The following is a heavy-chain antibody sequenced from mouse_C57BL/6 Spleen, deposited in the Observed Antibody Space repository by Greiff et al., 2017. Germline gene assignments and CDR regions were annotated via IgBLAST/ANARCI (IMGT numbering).Heavy chain of an antibody. J-gene: IGHJ4*01. V-gene: IGHV1-64*01. CDR1: GYTFTSYW. CDR2: IHPNSGST. CDR3: ARTDDGYYEEVDY. D-gene: IGHD2-3*01. Sequence: VQLQQPGAELVKPGASVKLSCKASGYTFTSYWMHWVKQRPGQGLEWIGMIHPNSGSTNYNEKFKSKATLTVDKSSSTAYMQLSSLTSEDSAVYYCARTDDGYYEEVDYWGQGTSVTVSS.